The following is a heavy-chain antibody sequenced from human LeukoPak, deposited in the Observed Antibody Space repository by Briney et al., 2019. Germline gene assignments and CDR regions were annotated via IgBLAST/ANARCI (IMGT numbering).Heavy chain of an antibody. Sequence: SVKVSCKASGGTFSSYAISWVRQAPGQGLEWMGGIIPIFGTANYAQKFQGRVTITADESTSTAYMELSSLRSEDTAAYYCARGYSNLLASSSYYYYGMDVWGQGTTVTVSS. CDR3: ARGYSNLLASSSYYYYGMDV. CDR1: GGTFSSYA. CDR2: IIPIFGTA. J-gene: IGHJ6*02. D-gene: IGHD4-11*01. V-gene: IGHV1-69*13.